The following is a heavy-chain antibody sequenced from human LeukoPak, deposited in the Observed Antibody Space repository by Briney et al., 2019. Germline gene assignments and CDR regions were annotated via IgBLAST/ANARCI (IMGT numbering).Heavy chain of an antibody. CDR3: ARPYPSPYYYVSSGYSPPGAFDI. Sequence: SETLSLTCTVSGGSISSSSYYWGWIRQPPGKGLEWIGSIYYSGSTYYNPSLKSRVTISVDTSKNQFSLKLSSVTAADTAVYYCARPYPSPYYYVSSGYSPPGAFDIWGQGTMVTVSS. CDR1: GGSISSSSYY. J-gene: IGHJ3*02. CDR2: IYYSGST. D-gene: IGHD3-22*01. V-gene: IGHV4-39*01.